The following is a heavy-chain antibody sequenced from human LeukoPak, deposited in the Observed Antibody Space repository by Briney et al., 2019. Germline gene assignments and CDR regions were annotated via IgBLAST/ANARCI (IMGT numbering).Heavy chain of an antibody. V-gene: IGHV1-2*02. CDR2: INPNSGGT. CDR1: GYTFTGYY. D-gene: IGHD6-13*01. Sequence: ASVKVSCKASGYTFTGYYMHWVRQAPGQGLEWMGWINPNSGGTNYAQKFQGRVTMTRDTSISTAYMELSRLRSDDTAVYYCARLAPTGYSSSWYQSRGYYFDYWGQGTLVTASS. J-gene: IGHJ4*02. CDR3: ARLAPTGYSSSWYQSRGYYFDY.